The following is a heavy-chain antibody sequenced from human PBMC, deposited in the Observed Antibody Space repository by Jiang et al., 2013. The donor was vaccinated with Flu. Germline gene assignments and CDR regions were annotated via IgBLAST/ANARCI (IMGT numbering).Heavy chain of an antibody. V-gene: IGHV1-46*01. D-gene: IGHD3-16*01. Sequence: GAEVKKPGASVKLSCTASGYVFTDHYIHWVRQAPGQGLEWMGIINPSGGGTNYAHKFQGRVTMTRDTSTNTVYMEMSSLRPEDTALYFCGRDFYYDSPDYWGQGTLVTVSS. CDR3: GRDFYYDSPDY. CDR1: GYVFTDHY. J-gene: IGHJ4*02. CDR2: INPSGGGT.